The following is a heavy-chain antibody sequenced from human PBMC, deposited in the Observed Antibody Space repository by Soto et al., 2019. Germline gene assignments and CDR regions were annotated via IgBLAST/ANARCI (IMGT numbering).Heavy chain of an antibody. Sequence: SETLSLTCTVSGGSISSISYYWGWIRQPPGKGLEWLGSIYYSGSTYYNPSLKSRVTISVDTSKNQFSLKLSSVTAADTAVYYCARHRGLQQVAFDIWGQGTMVTVSS. CDR2: IYYSGST. J-gene: IGHJ3*02. D-gene: IGHD3-10*01. CDR3: ARHRGLQQVAFDI. V-gene: IGHV4-39*01. CDR1: GGSISSISYY.